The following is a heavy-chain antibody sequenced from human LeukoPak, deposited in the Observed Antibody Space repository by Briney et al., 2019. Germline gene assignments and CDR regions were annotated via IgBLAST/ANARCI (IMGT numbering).Heavy chain of an antibody. CDR1: GITVSDYW. CDR2: SESDGTRT. J-gene: IGHJ6*02. V-gene: IGHV3-74*03. Sequence: GGSLRLACPAAGITVSDYWMYCVSQGAGKGLVHDSRSESDGTRTVYAYSVKGRFTISRDNAKNTMYLQMNSLRAEDTAVYYCVRGGHKLDIETSRYYYGLDVWGQGTTVTVSS. D-gene: IGHD2-2*03. CDR3: VRGGHKLDIETSRYYYGLDV.